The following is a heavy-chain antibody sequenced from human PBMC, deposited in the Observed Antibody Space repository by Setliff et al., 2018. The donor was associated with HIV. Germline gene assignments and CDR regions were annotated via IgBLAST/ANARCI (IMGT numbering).Heavy chain of an antibody. D-gene: IGHD3-3*01. CDR2: VYYRGRN. J-gene: IGHJ4*02. Sequence: SETLSLTCTVSGGSMSSSGPGYYWGWVRQTPGGGLEWIGSVYYRGRNYYNPSLKSRVTISVDTSKNQLSLRLTSMAAADTAMYYCARSQPDTIFGVVTFDCWGQGKMVTV. CDR3: ARSQPDTIFGVVTFDC. V-gene: IGHV4-39*01. CDR1: GGSMSSSGPGYY.